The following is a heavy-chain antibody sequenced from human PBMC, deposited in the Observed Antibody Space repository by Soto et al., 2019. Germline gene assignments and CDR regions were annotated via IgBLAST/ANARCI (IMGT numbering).Heavy chain of an antibody. Sequence: QVQLVQSGAEVKKPGASVKVSCKASGYTFTSYGISWVRQAPGQGLELMGWISAYNGNTNYAQKLKGRVTMTSDTSTSTAYMELRSLRSDDTAVYYCARDTVVVQAANNWFDPWGQGTLVTVSS. CDR2: ISAYNGNT. J-gene: IGHJ5*02. D-gene: IGHD2-2*01. V-gene: IGHV1-18*01. CDR1: GYTFTSYG. CDR3: ARDTVVVQAANNWFDP.